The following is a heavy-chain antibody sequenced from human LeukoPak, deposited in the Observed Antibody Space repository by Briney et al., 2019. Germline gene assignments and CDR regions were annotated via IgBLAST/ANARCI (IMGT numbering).Heavy chain of an antibody. CDR1: GFTFSSYA. CDR2: MWYDGSKD. V-gene: IGHV3-33*06. CDR3: AKDRETYEYTFDY. J-gene: IGHJ4*02. Sequence: GGSLRLSCAASGFTFSSYAMHWVRQAPGKGLEWVAVMWYDGSKDYYADSVKGRFTISRDTSKNTLYLQMNNLRAEDTAVYYCAKDRETYEYTFDYWGQGTLVTVSS. D-gene: IGHD6-6*01.